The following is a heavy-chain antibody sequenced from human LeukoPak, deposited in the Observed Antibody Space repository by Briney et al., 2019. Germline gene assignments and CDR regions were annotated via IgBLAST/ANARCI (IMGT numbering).Heavy chain of an antibody. CDR3: ARLSEMFRGPQVIYYFDY. CDR1: GFTFSYYA. V-gene: IGHV3-21*01. J-gene: IGHJ4*02. D-gene: IGHD3-10*01. Sequence: GGSLRLSCAASGFTFSYYAMNWVRQAPGKGLEWVSSISTRSTYIYYADSPKGRFTISRDYARNSLYLQLNSLRAEDTAVYYCARLSEMFRGPQVIYYFDYWGQGTLVTVSS. CDR2: ISTRSTYI.